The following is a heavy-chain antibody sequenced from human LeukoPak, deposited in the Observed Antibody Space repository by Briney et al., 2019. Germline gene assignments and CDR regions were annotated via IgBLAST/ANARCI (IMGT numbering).Heavy chain of an antibody. CDR3: ATTKYYYDSSGYPTGAFDI. V-gene: IGHV5-51*01. J-gene: IGHJ3*02. Sequence: GESLKISCKGSGYTFTSYWIGGVRRMPGKGLGWLGIIYPGDSDTRYSPSFQGQVTISADKSISTAYLQWSSLKASDTAMYYCATTKYYYDSSGYPTGAFDIWGQGTMVTVSS. CDR2: IYPGDSDT. CDR1: GYTFTSYW. D-gene: IGHD3-22*01.